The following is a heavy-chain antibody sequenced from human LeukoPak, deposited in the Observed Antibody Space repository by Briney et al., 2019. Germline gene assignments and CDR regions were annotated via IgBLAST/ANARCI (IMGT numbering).Heavy chain of an antibody. Sequence: SETQSLTCAVSGYSISSGYYWGWIRQPPGKGLEWIGSIYHSGSTYYNPSLKSRVTISVDTSKNQFSLKLSSVTAADTAVYYCARRYGTRGGDLFDYWGQGTLVTVSS. D-gene: IGHD3-16*01. CDR1: GYSISSGYY. J-gene: IGHJ4*02. V-gene: IGHV4-38-2*01. CDR2: IYHSGST. CDR3: ARRYGTRGGDLFDY.